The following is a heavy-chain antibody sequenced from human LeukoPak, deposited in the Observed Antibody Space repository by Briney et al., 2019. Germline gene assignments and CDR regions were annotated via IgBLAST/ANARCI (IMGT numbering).Heavy chain of an antibody. J-gene: IGHJ4*02. CDR2: INPNSGGT. Sequence: ASVKVSCKASGYTFTGYYMHWVRQAPGQGLEWMGWINPNSGGTNYARKFQGRVTMTRDTSISTAYMELSRLRSDDTAVYYCARVSPTLSLPAYYDYIWGSYHDSCFDYWGQGTLVTVSS. CDR3: ARVSPTLSLPAYYDYIWGSYHDSCFDY. D-gene: IGHD3-16*02. V-gene: IGHV1-2*02. CDR1: GYTFTGYY.